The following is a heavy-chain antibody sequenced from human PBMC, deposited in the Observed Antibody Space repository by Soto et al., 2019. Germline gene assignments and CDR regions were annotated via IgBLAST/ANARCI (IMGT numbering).Heavy chain of an antibody. CDR3: AKLNSIVVVGNWFDP. CDR2: ISGSGGST. Sequence: EVQLLESGGGLVQPGGSLRLSCAASGFTFSSYAMSWVRQAPGKGLEWVSAISGSGGSTYYADSVKGRFTISRDNSKNTLYLQMNSLRAKDTAVYYCAKLNSIVVVGNWFDPWGQGTLVTVSS. V-gene: IGHV3-23*01. CDR1: GFTFSSYA. D-gene: IGHD2-15*01. J-gene: IGHJ5*02.